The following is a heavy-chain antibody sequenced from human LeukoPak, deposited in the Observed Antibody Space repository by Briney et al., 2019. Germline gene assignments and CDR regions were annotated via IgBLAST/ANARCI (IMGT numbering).Heavy chain of an antibody. D-gene: IGHD3-22*01. V-gene: IGHV3-30*02. CDR2: IRYDGGDK. Sequence: PGGSLRLSCAASGFTFSNYGMHWVRQAPGKGLEWVSFIRYDGGDKYYADSVKGRFTISRDNSKNTLYLQMNSLRAEDTAVYHCAKAPSRGYDTSGYYSWGQGTLVTVSS. J-gene: IGHJ4*02. CDR1: GFTFSNYG. CDR3: AKAPSRGYDTSGYYS.